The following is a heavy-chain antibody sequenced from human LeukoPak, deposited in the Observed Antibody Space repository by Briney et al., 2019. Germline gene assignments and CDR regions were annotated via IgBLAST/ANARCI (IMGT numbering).Heavy chain of an antibody. V-gene: IGHV3-23*01. J-gene: IGHJ6*03. D-gene: IGHD3-10*01. Sequence: AGTLRLSCAASGFTFSSYGMSWVRQAPGKGLEWVSAISGSGGSTYYADSVKGRFTISRDNSKNTLYLQMNSLRAEDTAVYYCAKDSTMVRGVIINYYYYYMDVWGKGTTVTISS. CDR1: GFTFSSYG. CDR3: AKDSTMVRGVIINYYYYYMDV. CDR2: ISGSGGST.